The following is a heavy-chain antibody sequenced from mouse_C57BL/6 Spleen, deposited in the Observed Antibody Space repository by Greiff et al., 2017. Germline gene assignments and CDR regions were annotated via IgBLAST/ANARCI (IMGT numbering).Heavy chain of an antibody. V-gene: IGHV1-64*01. J-gene: IGHJ2*01. CDR3: ARGGRYFDY. CDR1: GYTFTSYW. Sequence: QVQLQQPGAELVKPGASVKLSCKASGYTFTSYWMHWVKQRLGQGLEWIGMIHPNSGRTNYNEKFKSKATLTVDKSSSTAYMQLSSLTSADSAVYYCARGGRYFDYWGQGTTLTVSS. CDR2: IHPNSGRT.